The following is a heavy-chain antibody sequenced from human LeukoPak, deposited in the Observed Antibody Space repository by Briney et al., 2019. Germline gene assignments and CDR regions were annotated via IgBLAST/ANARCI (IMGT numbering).Heavy chain of an antibody. CDR1: GFTFSNYW. CDR3: VRHGDALDI. Sequence: GGSLRLSCGASGFTFSNYWMNWVRQTAGKRLEWVATIRQDGSEKLYMDSVKGRFTISRDNAKNSLYLQMNSLRAEDTGVYYCVRHGDALDIWGQGTKVIVSS. CDR2: IRQDGSEK. J-gene: IGHJ3*02. V-gene: IGHV3-7*01.